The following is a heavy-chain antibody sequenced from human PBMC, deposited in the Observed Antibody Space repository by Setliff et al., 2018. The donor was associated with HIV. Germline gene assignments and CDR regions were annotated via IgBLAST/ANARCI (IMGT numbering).Heavy chain of an antibody. CDR1: GVSITSYF. CDR2: IYYSGST. D-gene: IGHD4-17*01. V-gene: IGHV4-59*01. Sequence: TLSLTCTVSGVSITSYFWSWIRQPPGKGLEWIGFIYYSGSTSGGTNYNPSLKSRVTISLDTSKNQFSLNLSSVTAADTAVYYCASSLNGDSEPWYFGLWGRGTLVTVS. CDR3: ASSLNGDSEPWYFGL. J-gene: IGHJ2*01.